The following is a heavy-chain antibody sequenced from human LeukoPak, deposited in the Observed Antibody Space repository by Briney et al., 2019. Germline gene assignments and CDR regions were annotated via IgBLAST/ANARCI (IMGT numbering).Heavy chain of an antibody. Sequence: GGSLRLSCAASGFTFTNYAMSWVREAPGKGLEWVSAITGSGGTTFYADSVKGRFTISRDNSKNTVYLQMNSLRAEDTAIYYCAKTANFDYWGQGALVPVFS. V-gene: IGHV3-23*01. CDR1: GFTFTNYA. D-gene: IGHD2-21*02. J-gene: IGHJ4*02. CDR3: AKTANFDY. CDR2: ITGSGGTT.